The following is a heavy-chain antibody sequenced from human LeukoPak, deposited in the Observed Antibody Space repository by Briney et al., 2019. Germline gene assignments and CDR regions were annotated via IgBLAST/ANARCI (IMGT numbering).Heavy chain of an antibody. V-gene: IGHV4-39*07. CDR2: IFYSGST. CDR3: ARGKLGYYYYYYYMDV. Sequence: PSETLSLTCTVSSGSISTSNYYWGWVRQPPGKALEWIGNIFYSGSTYYSPSLKSRVTISLDTSRNQFSLKLSSVTAADTAVYYCARGKLGYYYYYYYMDVWGKGTTVTISS. D-gene: IGHD7-27*01. CDR1: SGSISTSNYY. J-gene: IGHJ6*03.